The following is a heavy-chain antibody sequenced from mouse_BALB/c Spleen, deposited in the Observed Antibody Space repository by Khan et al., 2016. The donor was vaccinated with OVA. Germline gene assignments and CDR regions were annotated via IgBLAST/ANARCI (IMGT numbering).Heavy chain of an antibody. CDR3: ARGGANWGAWFAY. D-gene: IGHD4-1*01. CDR1: GYTFTSYW. J-gene: IGHJ3*01. Sequence: QVRLQQSGAELVKPGASVKLSCKASGYTFTSYWMHWVKQRPGQGLEWIGEINPSNGRTNYNEKFTSKATLTVDKSYSTASMQLSSLTSEDSAVYYCARGGANWGAWFAYWGQGTLVTVSA. V-gene: IGHV1S81*02. CDR2: INPSNGRT.